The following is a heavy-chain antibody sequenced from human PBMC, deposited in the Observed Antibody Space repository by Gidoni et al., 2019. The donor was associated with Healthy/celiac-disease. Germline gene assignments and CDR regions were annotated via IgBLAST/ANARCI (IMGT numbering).Heavy chain of an antibody. CDR1: GGPISSGSYY. J-gene: IGHJ2*01. CDR2: IYTSGST. D-gene: IGHD6-13*01. Sequence: QVQLQESGPGLVKPSQTLSLTCTVSGGPISSGSYYWSWIRQPAGKGLEWIGRIYTSGSTNYNPSLKSRVTMSVDTSKNQFSLKLSSVTAADTAVYYCARSKGIRVNWYFDLWGRGTLVTVSS. CDR3: ARSKGIRVNWYFDL. V-gene: IGHV4-61*02.